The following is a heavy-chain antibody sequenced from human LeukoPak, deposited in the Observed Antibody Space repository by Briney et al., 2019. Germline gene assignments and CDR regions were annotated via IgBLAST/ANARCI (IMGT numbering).Heavy chain of an antibody. D-gene: IGHD5-24*01. CDR3: ARKDPRGWLHDY. CDR2: IPFDGSNE. J-gene: IGHJ4*02. Sequence: GKSLRLSCAASGFTFSNYSMHWVRQAPGKGLEWVALIPFDGSNEHYADSVKGRFTISRDNSKNTLYLQMNSLRAEDTAVYYCARKDPRGWLHDYWGQGTLVTVSS. CDR1: GFTFSNYS. V-gene: IGHV3-30*03.